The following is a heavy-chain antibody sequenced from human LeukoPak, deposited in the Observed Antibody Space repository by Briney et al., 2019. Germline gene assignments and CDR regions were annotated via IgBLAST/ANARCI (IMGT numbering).Heavy chain of an antibody. Sequence: PSETLSLTCAVYGGSFSGYYWSWIRQPPGKGLEWIGEINHSGSTNYNPSLKSRVTIPFDKSRNRFSLMLSCVAGADTAVYYCARGRAGYCSGGSCFRFDYWGQGTLVTVSS. CDR1: GGSFSGYY. D-gene: IGHD2-15*01. J-gene: IGHJ4*02. V-gene: IGHV4-34*01. CDR3: ARGRAGYCSGGSCFRFDY. CDR2: INHSGST.